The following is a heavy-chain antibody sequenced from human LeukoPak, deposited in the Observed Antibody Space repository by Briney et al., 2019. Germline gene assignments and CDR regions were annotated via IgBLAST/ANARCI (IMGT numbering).Heavy chain of an antibody. D-gene: IGHD3-22*01. CDR2: IYYSGST. Sequence: KPSETLSLTCTVSGGSISGYYWSWIRQPPGKGLEWIGYIYYSGSTNYNPSLKSRVTISVDTSKTQFSLKLSSVTAADTALYYCARTLQFYDISGDPYYYYYGMDVWGQGTTVTVSS. CDR3: ARTLQFYDISGDPYYYYYGMDV. V-gene: IGHV4-59*01. J-gene: IGHJ6*02. CDR1: GGSISGYY.